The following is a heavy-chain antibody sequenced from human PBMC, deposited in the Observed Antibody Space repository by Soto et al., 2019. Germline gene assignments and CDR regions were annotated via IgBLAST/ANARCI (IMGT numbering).Heavy chain of an antibody. J-gene: IGHJ6*02. D-gene: IGHD6-13*01. CDR2: IYYSGST. CDR3: ARRSRGLIAAAADYYYYGMDA. Sequence: SETLSLTCTVSGYSINSYYWSWIRQPPGKGLEWFGYIYYSGSTNYNPSLKSRVTISVDTSKNQFSLKLSSVTAADTAVYYCARRSRGLIAAAADYYYYGMDAWGQGTTVTVSS. V-gene: IGHV4-59*01. CDR1: GYSINSYY.